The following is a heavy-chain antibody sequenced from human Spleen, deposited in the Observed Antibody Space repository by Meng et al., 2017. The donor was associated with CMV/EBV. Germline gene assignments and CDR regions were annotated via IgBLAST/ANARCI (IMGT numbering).Heavy chain of an antibody. D-gene: IGHD6-13*01. J-gene: IGHJ4*02. CDR1: GFTFSSYA. CDR2: ISGSGGST. V-gene: IGHV3-23*01. Sequence: GESLKISCAASGFTFSSYAMSWVRQAPGKGLEWVSGISGSGGSTYYADSVKGRFTISRDNSESTLYLQMNSLRGEDTAVYYCARDSGNWFFDYWGQGSLVTVSS. CDR3: ARDSGNWFFDY.